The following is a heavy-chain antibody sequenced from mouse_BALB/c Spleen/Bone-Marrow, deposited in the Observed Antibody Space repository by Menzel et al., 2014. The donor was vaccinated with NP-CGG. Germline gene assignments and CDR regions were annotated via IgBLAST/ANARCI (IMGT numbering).Heavy chain of an antibody. CDR3: ARAEGNSCAMYY. J-gene: IGHJ4*01. Sequence: VQLVESGAELARPGSSVKISCKASGYAFSSYWMNWVKQRPGQGLEWIGQIYPGDGDTNYNGKFKGKATLTADKSSSTADLQLSSLTSEDSAVYFCARAEGNSCAMYYWGQGASVTVSS. D-gene: IGHD2-1*01. CDR1: GYAFSSYW. V-gene: IGHV1-80*01. CDR2: IYPGDGDT.